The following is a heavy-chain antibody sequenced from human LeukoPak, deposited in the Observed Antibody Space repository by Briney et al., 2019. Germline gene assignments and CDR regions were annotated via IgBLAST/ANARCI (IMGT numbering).Heavy chain of an antibody. V-gene: IGHV4-59*01. D-gene: IGHD5-18*01. CDR2: IYYSGST. Sequence: SETLSLTCTVSGGSISSYYWSWIRQPAGKGLEWIGYIYYSGSTNYNPSLKSRVTISVDTSKNQFSLKLSSVTAADTAVYYCAAGKLWLPFGFDYWGQGTLVTVSS. CDR3: AAGKLWLPFGFDY. J-gene: IGHJ4*02. CDR1: GGSISSYY.